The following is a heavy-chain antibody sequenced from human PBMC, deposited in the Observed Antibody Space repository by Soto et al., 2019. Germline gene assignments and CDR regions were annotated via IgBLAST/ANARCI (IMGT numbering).Heavy chain of an antibody. D-gene: IGHD1-7*01. CDR2: INHSGST. CDR1: GGSFSGYY. J-gene: IGHJ5*02. V-gene: IGHV4-34*01. Sequence: SETLSLTCAVYGGSFSGYYWSWIRQPPGKGLEWIGEINHSGSTNYNPSLKSRVTISVDTSKNQFSLKLSSVTAADTAVYYCARAPYNWNYLGWFDPWGQGTLVTVSS. CDR3: ARAPYNWNYLGWFDP.